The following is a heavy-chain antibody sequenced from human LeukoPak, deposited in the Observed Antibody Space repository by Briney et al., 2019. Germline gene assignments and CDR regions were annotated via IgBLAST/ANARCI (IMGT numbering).Heavy chain of an antibody. Sequence: PSETLSLTCAVYGGSFSGYYWSWIRQPPGKGLEWIGEINHSGSTNYNPSLKSRVTISVDTSKNQFSLKLSSVTAADTAVYYCARRGRYCSSTSCWQYYYYYYYMDVWGKGTTVTVSS. CDR2: INHSGST. CDR1: GGSFSGYY. V-gene: IGHV4-34*01. D-gene: IGHD2-2*01. CDR3: ARRGRYCSSTSCWQYYYYYYYMDV. J-gene: IGHJ6*03.